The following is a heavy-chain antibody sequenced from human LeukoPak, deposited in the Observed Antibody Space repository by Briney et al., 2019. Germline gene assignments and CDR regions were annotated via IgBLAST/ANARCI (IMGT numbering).Heavy chain of an antibody. Sequence: GWSLRLSCAASGFTFSSYPMSWVRQAPAKGLEWVSAISGSGWSKYYADSVRGRFTISRDNSKSTLYLQMNSLRAEDTAVYYCAKLIVVVIANDAFDIWGQGTMVTVSS. J-gene: IGHJ3*02. CDR3: AKLIVVVIANDAFDI. CDR1: GFTFSSYP. V-gene: IGHV3-23*01. D-gene: IGHD3-22*01. CDR2: ISGSGWSK.